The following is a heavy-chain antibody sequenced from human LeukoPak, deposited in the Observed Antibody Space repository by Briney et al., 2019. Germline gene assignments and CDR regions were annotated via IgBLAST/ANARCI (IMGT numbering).Heavy chain of an antibody. J-gene: IGHJ5*02. CDR3: AHRSSSGNWFDP. CDR2: IYWDDDK. V-gene: IGHV2-5*02. CDR1: GFSLSTSGVG. Sequence: ESGPTLVKPTQTLTLTCTFSGFSLSTSGVGVGWIRQPPGKALEGLALIYWDDDKRYSPSLKSRLTITKNTSKNQVVLPMTNMHPADTATYYCAHRSSSGNWFDPWGQGTLVTVSS. D-gene: IGHD6-13*01.